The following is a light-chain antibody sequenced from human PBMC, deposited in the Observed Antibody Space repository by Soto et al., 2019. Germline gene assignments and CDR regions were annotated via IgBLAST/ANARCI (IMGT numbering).Light chain of an antibody. CDR2: AAS. CDR3: QQSYSPLWP. J-gene: IGKJ1*01. V-gene: IGKV1-39*01. Sequence: RCRRSAKIEDSVTITCRASQGISSYLNWYQQKPGKAPKLLIYAASSLQSGVPSRFSGSGSGTDFTLTISSLQPEDFATYYCQQSYSPLWPFGQGSMV. CDR1: QGISSY.